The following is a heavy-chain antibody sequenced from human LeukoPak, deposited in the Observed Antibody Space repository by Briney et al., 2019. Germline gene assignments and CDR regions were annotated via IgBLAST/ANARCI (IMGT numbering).Heavy chain of an antibody. CDR1: GFTFSSYA. CDR2: IDFDGSHA. D-gene: IGHD1-26*01. V-gene: IGHV3-74*01. CDR3: VRDLREADH. Sequence: GGSLRLSCAASGFTFSSYAMSWVRQAPGKGLEWVSRIDFDGSHANYADSVRGRFTISRDNAKNTVYLQMNSLRVEDAAVYYCVRDLREADHWGQGTLVIVSS. J-gene: IGHJ4*02.